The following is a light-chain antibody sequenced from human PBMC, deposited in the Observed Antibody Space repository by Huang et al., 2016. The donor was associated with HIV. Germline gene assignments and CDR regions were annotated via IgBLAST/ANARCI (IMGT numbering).Light chain of an antibody. Sequence: EVVLTQSPGTLSLSPGEGATLSCRASQAVSSDYFAGYQHKPGQAPRLLIYGASSRAAGIPDRYSGSGSGTDFTLTISRVEPEDFAVYYCQQYGNSASYTFGQGTKLEIK. CDR1: QAVSSDY. CDR3: QQYGNSASYT. J-gene: IGKJ2*01. V-gene: IGKV3-20*01. CDR2: GAS.